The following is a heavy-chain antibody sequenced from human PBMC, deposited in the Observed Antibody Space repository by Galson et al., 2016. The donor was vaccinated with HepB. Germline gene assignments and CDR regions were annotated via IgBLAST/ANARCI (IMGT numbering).Heavy chain of an antibody. V-gene: IGHV6-1*01. D-gene: IGHD2-15*01. CDR1: GDSVSSNSVA. Sequence: CAISGDSVSSNSVAWNWIRQSPSRGLEWLGRTYKNYATSVKSRITINSDTSKNQFSLHLNSVTPDDTAVDYCARGIWNSFDVWGQGTVVTVSS. CDR3: ARGIWNSFDV. J-gene: IGHJ3*01. CDR2: TYK.